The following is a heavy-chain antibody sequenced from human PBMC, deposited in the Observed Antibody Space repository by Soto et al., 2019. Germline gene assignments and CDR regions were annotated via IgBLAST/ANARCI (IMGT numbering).Heavy chain of an antibody. CDR2: ITNSGXI. CDR3: ARDWNSND. Sequence: GSLRLSWAASGFTLSDYYMSWIRQAPGKGLEWVSYITNSGXIDYADSVEGRFTISRDNAKKSLFLQMNSLRAEDTDEYYCARDWNSNDWGQGTLDTVSS. J-gene: IGHJ4*02. V-gene: IGHV3-11*01. D-gene: IGHD1-7*01. CDR1: GFTLSDYY.